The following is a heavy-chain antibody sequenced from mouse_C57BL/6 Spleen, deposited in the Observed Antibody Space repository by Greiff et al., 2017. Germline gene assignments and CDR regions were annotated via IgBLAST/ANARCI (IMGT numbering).Heavy chain of an antibody. J-gene: IGHJ4*01. V-gene: IGHV1-59*01. Sequence: QVQLQQPGAELVRPGTSVKLSCKASGYTFTSYWMHWVKQRPGQGLEWIGVIDPSDSYTNYNQKFKGKATLTVDTSSSTAYMQLSSLTSEDSAVXYCARVGYLHYYAMDYWGQGTSVTVSS. D-gene: IGHD2-2*01. CDR3: ARVGYLHYYAMDY. CDR1: GYTFTSYW. CDR2: IDPSDSYT.